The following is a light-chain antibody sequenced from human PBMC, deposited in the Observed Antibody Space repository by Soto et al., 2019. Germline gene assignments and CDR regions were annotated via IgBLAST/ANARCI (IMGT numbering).Light chain of an antibody. J-gene: IGLJ2*01. Sequence: QSALTQPRSVSGSPGQPVTISCTGTSSDVGTYNYVSWYQQHPGKAPKLMIYDVSQRPSGVPDRFSGSKSGNTASLTISGLQAEDESDYYCCSHAGSYTSVFGGGTKLTVL. CDR2: DVS. CDR3: CSHAGSYTSV. V-gene: IGLV2-11*01. CDR1: SSDVGTYNY.